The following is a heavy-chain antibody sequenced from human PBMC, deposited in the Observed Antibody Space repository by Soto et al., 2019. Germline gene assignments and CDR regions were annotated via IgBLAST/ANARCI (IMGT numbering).Heavy chain of an antibody. CDR2: ISGSGGST. Sequence: PGGSLRLSCAASGFTFSSYAMSWVRQAPGKGLEWVSAISGSGGSTYYADSVKGRFTISRDNSKNTLYLQMNSLRAEDTAVYYCAKDLEYSSGWYSPFDYWGQGTLVTVYS. J-gene: IGHJ4*02. CDR3: AKDLEYSSGWYSPFDY. V-gene: IGHV3-23*01. D-gene: IGHD6-19*01. CDR1: GFTFSSYA.